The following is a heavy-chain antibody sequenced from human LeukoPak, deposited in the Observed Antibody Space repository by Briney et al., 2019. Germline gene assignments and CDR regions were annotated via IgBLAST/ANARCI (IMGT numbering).Heavy chain of an antibody. V-gene: IGHV1-18*04. CDR3: ARDKTAAIGYYYYYMDV. J-gene: IGHJ6*03. Sequence: GESLKISCKGSGYSFTSYWIGWVRQAPGQGLEWMGWISAYNGNTNYAQKLQGRVTMTTDTSTSTAYMELRSLRSDDTAVYYCARDKTAAIGYYYYYMDVWGKGTTVTVSS. CDR2: ISAYNGNT. CDR1: GYSFTSYW. D-gene: IGHD2-2*02.